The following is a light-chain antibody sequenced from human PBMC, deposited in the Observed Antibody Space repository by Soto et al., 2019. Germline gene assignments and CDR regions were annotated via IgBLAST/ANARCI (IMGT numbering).Light chain of an antibody. V-gene: IGLV2-23*02. J-gene: IGLJ1*01. CDR3: CSYAGSSTNYV. Sequence: QSVLTQPASVSGSPGQSITISCTGTSSDVGSYNLVSWYQQHPGKAPKLMIYEVSKRLSGVSNRFSGSKSGNTASLTISGLQAEDEADYYCCSYAGSSTNYVFGTGTKVTVL. CDR2: EVS. CDR1: SSDVGSYNL.